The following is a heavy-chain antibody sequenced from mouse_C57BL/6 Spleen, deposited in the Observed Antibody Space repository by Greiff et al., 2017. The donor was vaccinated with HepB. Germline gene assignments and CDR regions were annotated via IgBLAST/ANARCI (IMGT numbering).Heavy chain of an antibody. D-gene: IGHD1-1*01. V-gene: IGHV1-50*01. CDR3: ARRSLRYLFDY. J-gene: IGHJ2*01. Sequence: QVQLQQPGAELVKPGASVKLSCKASGYTFTSYWMQWVKQRPGQGLEWIGEIDPSDSYTNYNQKFKGKATLTVDTSSSTAYMQLSSLTSEDSAVYYCARRSLRYLFDYWGQGTTLTVSS. CDR1: GYTFTSYW. CDR2: IDPSDSYT.